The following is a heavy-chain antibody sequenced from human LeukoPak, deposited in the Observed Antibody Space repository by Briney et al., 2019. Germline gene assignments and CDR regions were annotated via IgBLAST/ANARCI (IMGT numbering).Heavy chain of an antibody. CDR3: ARDMALGIRYFDWFRGSENWFGP. CDR1: GYTFTSYG. V-gene: IGHV1-18*01. J-gene: IGHJ5*02. Sequence: ASVKVSCKASGYTFTSYGISWVRQAPGQGLEWMGWISAYNGNTNYAQKLKGRVTMTTDTSTSTAYMELRSLRSDDTAVYYCARDMALGIRYFDWFRGSENWFGPWGQGTLVTVSS. D-gene: IGHD3-9*01. CDR2: ISAYNGNT.